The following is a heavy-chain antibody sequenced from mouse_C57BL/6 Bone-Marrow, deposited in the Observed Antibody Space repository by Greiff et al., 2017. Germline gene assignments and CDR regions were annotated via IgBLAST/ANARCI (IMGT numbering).Heavy chain of an antibody. CDR2: IDPENGDT. D-gene: IGHD2-4*01. V-gene: IGHV14-4*01. CDR1: GFNIKDDY. CDR3: TSSDYYDYDGFAD. Sequence: EVQLQQSGAELVRPGASVKLSCTASGFNIKDDYMHWVKQRPEQGLEWIGWIDPENGDTEYASKFQGKATITADTSSNTAYLQLSSLTSEDTAVYYCTSSDYYDYDGFADWGQGTLVTVSA. J-gene: IGHJ3*01.